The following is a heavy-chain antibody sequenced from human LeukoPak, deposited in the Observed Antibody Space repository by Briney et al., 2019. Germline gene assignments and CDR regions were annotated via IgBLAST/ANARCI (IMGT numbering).Heavy chain of an antibody. CDR3: ARTYYDILTGYNPYFDY. V-gene: IGHV3-7*01. CDR2: IKQDGSEK. Sequence: GGSLRLSCAASGFIFSSYWMSWVRQAPGKGLEWVANIKQDGSEKYYVDSVKGRFTISRDNAKNSLYLQMISLRAEDTAVYYCARTYYDILTGYNPYFDYWGQGTLVTVSS. CDR1: GFIFSSYW. D-gene: IGHD3-9*01. J-gene: IGHJ4*02.